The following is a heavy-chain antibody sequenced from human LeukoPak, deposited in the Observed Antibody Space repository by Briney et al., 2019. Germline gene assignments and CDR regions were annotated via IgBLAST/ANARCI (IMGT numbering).Heavy chain of an antibody. CDR2: INSDGSST. Sequence: PGGSLRLSCAASGFTFSSYWMHWVRQAPGKGLVWVSRINSDGSSTSYADSVKGRFTISRDNAKNTLYLQMNSLRAEDTAVYYCARGGYYYGSGSLLFDIWGQGTMVTVSS. V-gene: IGHV3-74*01. J-gene: IGHJ3*02. CDR1: GFTFSSYW. CDR3: ARGGYYYGSGSLLFDI. D-gene: IGHD3-10*01.